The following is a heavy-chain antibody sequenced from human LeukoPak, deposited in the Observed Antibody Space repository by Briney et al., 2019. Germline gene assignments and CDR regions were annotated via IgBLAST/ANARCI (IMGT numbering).Heavy chain of an antibody. CDR1: GFTFSSYS. J-gene: IGHJ3*01. Sequence: GGSLRLSCAASGFTFSSYSMNWVRQAPGKGLEWVSYISSSSSTIYYADSVKGRFTISRDNAKKSLYLQMNSLRAEDTAVYYCARKRADAFDVWGQGTMVTVSS. CDR3: ARKRADAFDV. V-gene: IGHV3-48*04. CDR2: ISSSSSTI.